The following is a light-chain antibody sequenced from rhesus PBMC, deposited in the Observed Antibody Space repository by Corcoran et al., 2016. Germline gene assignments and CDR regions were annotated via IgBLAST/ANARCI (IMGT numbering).Light chain of an antibody. V-gene: IGKV3S9*01. J-gene: IGKJ4*01. CDR1: QSVSSY. Sequence: EIVMTQSPATLSLSPGERATLSGRASQSVSSYVAWSQQKLEQAPWLLIYGAASVATGIPDRFSGSGSVTDFTVIISSLGPEDVGVYYCQQYNNWNTFGGGTKVELK. CDR2: GAA. CDR3: QQYNNWNT.